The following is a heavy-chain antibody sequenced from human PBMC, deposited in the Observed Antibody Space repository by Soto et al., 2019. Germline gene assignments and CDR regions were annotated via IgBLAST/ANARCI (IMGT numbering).Heavy chain of an antibody. CDR1: GFPFGSYG. CDR3: AKEWVYDSSGWSFDY. D-gene: IGHD3-22*01. J-gene: IGHJ4*02. CDR2: IGFAGNNK. Sequence: GGSLRLSCVASGFPFGSYGIHWGRRAPGKGLEWVATIGFAGNNKYYADSVKGRFTISRDNPKNTLYLQMNSLRAEDTAVYYCAKEWVYDSSGWSFDYWGQGTLVTVSS. V-gene: IGHV3-30*02.